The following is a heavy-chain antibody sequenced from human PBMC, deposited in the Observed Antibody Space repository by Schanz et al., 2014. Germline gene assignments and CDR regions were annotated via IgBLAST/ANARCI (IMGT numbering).Heavy chain of an antibody. CDR2: IYPDGST. J-gene: IGHJ3*02. Sequence: VHLVESGGGLVKPGGSLRLSCAASGFTFSGYYMSWVRQAPGKGLEWVSFIYPDGSTNYGDSMKGRFTVSRDEWKNTLYLQMNSLRGEDSAVYYCARPSGSYFWAFDIWGQGTMVTVSS. V-gene: IGHV3-66*01. CDR1: GFTFSGYY. CDR3: ARPSGSYFWAFDI. D-gene: IGHD3-10*01.